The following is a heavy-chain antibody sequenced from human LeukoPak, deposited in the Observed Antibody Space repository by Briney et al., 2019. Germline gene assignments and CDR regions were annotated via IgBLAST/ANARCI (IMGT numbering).Heavy chain of an antibody. CDR1: GFPYGSTS. J-gene: IGHJ4*02. D-gene: IGHD3-16*01. CDR3: SRGHYGPDY. CDR2: IQRDGTSP. V-gene: IGHV3-74*01. Sequence: GGSLRLSCTASGFPYGSTSMHWVRQDQGKGLEWVSGIQRDGTSPTYADSVKGRFIISRDNAKGSVYLQMNILRAEDTAVYYCSRGHYGPDYWGQGTLVTVSS.